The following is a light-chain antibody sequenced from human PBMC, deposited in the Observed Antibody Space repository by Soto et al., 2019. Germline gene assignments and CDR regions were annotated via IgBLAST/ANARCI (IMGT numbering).Light chain of an antibody. CDR3: QQYNDWPTT. CDR2: DAS. CDR1: QSVTSN. J-gene: IGKJ1*01. Sequence: EIVLTQSPGTLSLSPGARATLSCRASQSVTSNYLAWYQQKPGQAPRLLIYDASNRATGIPARFSGSGSGTEFTLTISSLQSEDFAVYYCQQYNDWPTTFGQGTKVDIK. V-gene: IGKV3D-15*01.